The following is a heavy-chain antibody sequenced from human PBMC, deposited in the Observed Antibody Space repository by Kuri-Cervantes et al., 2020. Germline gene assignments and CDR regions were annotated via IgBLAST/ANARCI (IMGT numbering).Heavy chain of an antibody. CDR3: ARGDSSGLGERFDY. V-gene: IGHV1-2*04. J-gene: IGHJ4*02. CDR2: INPNSGGT. Sequence: ASVKVSCKASGYTFTGYYMHWVRQAPGQGLEWMGWINPNSGGTNYAQKFQGWVTMTRDTSISTAYMELSRLRSDDTAVYYCARGDSSGLGERFDYWGQGTLVTVSS. D-gene: IGHD6-19*01. CDR1: GYTFTGYY.